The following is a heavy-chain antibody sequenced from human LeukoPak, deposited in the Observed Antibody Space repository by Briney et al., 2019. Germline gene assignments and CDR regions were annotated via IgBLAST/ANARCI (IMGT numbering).Heavy chain of an antibody. CDR1: GGTFSSYA. CDR3: ARDTARYYGSGSYYNGDY. J-gene: IGHJ4*02. V-gene: IGHV1-69*04. D-gene: IGHD3-10*01. CDR2: IIPIFGIA. Sequence: ASVKVSCKASGGTFSSYAISWVRQAPGQGLEWMGRIIPIFGIANYAQKLQGRVTMTTDTSTSTAYMELRSLRSDDTAVYYCARDTARYYGSGSYYNGDYWGQGTLVTVSS.